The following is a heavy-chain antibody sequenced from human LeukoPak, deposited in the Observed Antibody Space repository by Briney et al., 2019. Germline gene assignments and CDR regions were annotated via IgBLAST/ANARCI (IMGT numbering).Heavy chain of an antibody. V-gene: IGHV1-69*13. CDR2: LIPIFGTA. Sequence: SVKVSCKASGGTFSSYAISWVRQAPGQGLEWMGGLIPIFGTANYAQKFQGRVTITADESTSTAYMELSSLRSEDTAVYYCAREGLRGYSGYDYFDYWGQGTLVTVSS. D-gene: IGHD5-12*01. CDR3: AREGLRGYSGYDYFDY. J-gene: IGHJ4*02. CDR1: GGTFSSYA.